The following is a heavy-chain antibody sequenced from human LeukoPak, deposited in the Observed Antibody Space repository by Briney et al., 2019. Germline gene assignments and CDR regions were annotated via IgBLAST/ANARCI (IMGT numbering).Heavy chain of an antibody. Sequence: PSETLSLTCVVYGGSFSGYYWSWIRQPPGKGLEWIGEINHSGSTNYNPSLKSRVIISVDMSKNQFSLKLSSGTAADTAVYYCARVPSSSWDSYYYMDVWGKGTTVTVSS. CDR3: ARVPSSSWDSYYYMDV. D-gene: IGHD6-13*01. J-gene: IGHJ6*03. CDR2: INHSGST. CDR1: GGSFSGYY. V-gene: IGHV4-34*01.